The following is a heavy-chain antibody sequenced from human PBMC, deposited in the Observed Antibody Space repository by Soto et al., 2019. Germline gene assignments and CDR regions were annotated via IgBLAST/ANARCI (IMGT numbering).Heavy chain of an antibody. D-gene: IGHD1-1*01. J-gene: IGHJ4*02. CDR3: AANWNFCLNF. V-gene: IGHV3-11*03. CDR2: ISSSLGHT. CDR1: GFDFSDFH. Sequence: GGSLRLSCVASGFDFSDFHISWVRQSPEKGLEGITYISSSLGHTDYAESVKGRFTISRDNAKSSVFLEMSDLRSDDTAGYYCAANWNFCLNFWGQGTLVTVSS.